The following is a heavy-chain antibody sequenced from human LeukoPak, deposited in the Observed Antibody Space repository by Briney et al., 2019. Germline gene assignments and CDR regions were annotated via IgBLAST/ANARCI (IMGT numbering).Heavy chain of an antibody. V-gene: IGHV3-7*01. CDR3: ARVRDTIFGVVLNYYYYMDV. J-gene: IGHJ6*03. Sequence: PGGSLRLSCAASGFTFSSYWMSWVRQAPGKGLEWVANIKQDGSEKYYVDSVKGRFTISRDNAKNSLYLQMNSLRAEDTAVYYCARVRDTIFGVVLNYYYYMDVWGKGTTVTVSS. D-gene: IGHD3-3*01. CDR2: IKQDGSEK. CDR1: GFTFSSYW.